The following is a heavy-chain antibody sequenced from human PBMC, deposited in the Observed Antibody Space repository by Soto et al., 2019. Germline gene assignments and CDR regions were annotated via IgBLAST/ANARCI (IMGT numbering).Heavy chain of an antibody. Sequence: SETLSLTCAVSDGSISSSNWWNWVRQPPGKGLEWIGEIYHSGLTNYNPSLRSRVTISVDKSKNQFSLKLTSVTAADTAVYFCARVAPEEGNYYYSLDVWGQGTTVTVSS. V-gene: IGHV4-4*02. CDR2: IYHSGLT. J-gene: IGHJ6*02. CDR3: ARVAPEEGNYYYSLDV. D-gene: IGHD6-13*01. CDR1: DGSISSSNW.